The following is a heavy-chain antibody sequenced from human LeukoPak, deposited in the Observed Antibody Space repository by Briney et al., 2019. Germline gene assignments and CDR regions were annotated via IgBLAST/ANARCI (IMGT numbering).Heavy chain of an antibody. CDR2: INHSGST. CDR3: ARFYVGYYYYGMDV. Sequence: GSLRLSCAASGFTFSDYYMSWIRQPPGKGLEWIGEINHSGSTNYNPSLKSRVTISVDTSKNQFSLKLSSVTAADTAVYYCARFYVGYYYYGMDVWGQGTTVTVSS. D-gene: IGHD5/OR15-5a*01. CDR1: GFTFSDYY. J-gene: IGHJ6*02. V-gene: IGHV4-34*01.